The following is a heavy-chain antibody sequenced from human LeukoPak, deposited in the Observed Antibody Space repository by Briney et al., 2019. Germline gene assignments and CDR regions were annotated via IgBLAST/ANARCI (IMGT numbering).Heavy chain of an antibody. CDR2: ISGSGGST. Sequence: PGGSLRLSCAASGFTFSSDAMHWVRQAPGKGLEWVSAISGSGGSTYYADSVKGRFTISRDNSKNTLYLQMISLRAEDTAVYYCAKHIVVVPAAIYWGQGTLVTVSS. J-gene: IGHJ4*02. V-gene: IGHV3-23*01. CDR1: GFTFSSDA. D-gene: IGHD2-2*01. CDR3: AKHIVVVPAAIY.